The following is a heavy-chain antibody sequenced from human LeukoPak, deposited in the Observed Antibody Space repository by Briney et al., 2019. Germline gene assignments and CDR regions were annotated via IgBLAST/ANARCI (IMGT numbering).Heavy chain of an antibody. CDR3: ARDLGDGYDY. CDR2: IYHSGTT. CDR1: GGSISSSNW. D-gene: IGHD5-24*01. J-gene: IGHJ4*02. Sequence: PSETLSLTCAVSGGSISSSNWWSWVRQPPGKGLEWIGEIYHSGTTNYNPSLKSRVTLSFDKSKNQFSLRLRSVTAADTAVYYCARDLGDGYDYWGQGTLVTVSS. V-gene: IGHV4-4*02.